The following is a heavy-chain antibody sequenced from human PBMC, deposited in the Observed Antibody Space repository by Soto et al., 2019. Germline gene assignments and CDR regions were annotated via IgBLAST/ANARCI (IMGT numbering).Heavy chain of an antibody. D-gene: IGHD5-12*01. CDR2: IIPMFGTA. J-gene: IGHJ4*02. CDR3: AVIGYDLDY. CDR1: GDTFHRHA. Sequence: SVTVSCKGSGDTFHRHALSWVRQAPGQGLEWMGGIIPMFGTANYAQKFQGRVTITADTSTSTAYMELSSLRFEDTAFYYCAVIGYDLDYWGQGTLVTVSS. V-gene: IGHV1-69*06.